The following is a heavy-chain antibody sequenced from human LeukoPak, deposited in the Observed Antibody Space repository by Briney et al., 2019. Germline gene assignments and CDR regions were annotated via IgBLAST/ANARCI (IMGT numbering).Heavy chain of an antibody. J-gene: IGHJ4*02. Sequence: PSETLSLTCAVSGGSISSSNWWSWVRQPPGKGLEWIGEIYHSGSTNYNPSLKSRVTISVDKSKNQFSLKLSSVTAADTAVYYCARRVLNPLLYEPKNYFDYWGQGTLVTVSS. D-gene: IGHD2-2*02. V-gene: IGHV4-4*02. CDR3: ARRVLNPLLYEPKNYFDY. CDR2: IYHSGST. CDR1: GGSISSSNW.